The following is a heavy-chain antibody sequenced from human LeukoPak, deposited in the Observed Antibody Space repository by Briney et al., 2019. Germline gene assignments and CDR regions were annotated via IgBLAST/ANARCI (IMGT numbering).Heavy chain of an antibody. CDR3: ARDTKDIVVVVADY. J-gene: IGHJ4*02. D-gene: IGHD2-15*01. CDR2: INWNGGST. Sequence: GGSLRLSCAASGFTFDDYGMSWVRQAPGKGLEWVSGINWNGGSTGYADSVKGRFTISRDNAKNSLYLQMNSLRAEDTAVYYCARDTKDIVVVVADYWGQGTLVTVSS. CDR1: GFTFDDYG. V-gene: IGHV3-20*04.